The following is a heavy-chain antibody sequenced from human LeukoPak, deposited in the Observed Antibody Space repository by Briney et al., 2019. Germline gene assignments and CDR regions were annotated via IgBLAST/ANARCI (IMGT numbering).Heavy chain of an antibody. D-gene: IGHD3-22*01. J-gene: IGHJ4*02. CDR3: ARKFTYYYDSSGYYYFDY. CDR1: GYTFTNYG. V-gene: IGHV1-18*01. CDR2: ISAYNGNT. Sequence: ASVKVSCKASGYTFTNYGISWVRQAPGQGLEWMGWISAYNGNTNYAQKLQGRVTMTTDTSTSTAYMELRSLRSDDTAVYYCARKFTYYYDSSGYYYFDYWGQGTLVTVSS.